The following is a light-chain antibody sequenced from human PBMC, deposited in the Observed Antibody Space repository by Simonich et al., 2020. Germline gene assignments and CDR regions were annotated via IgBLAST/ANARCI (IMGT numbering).Light chain of an antibody. V-gene: IGKV4-1*01. CDR3: QQYYSTPPT. Sequence: DIVMTQSPDSLAVSLGERATINCKSSQSVLYSSHNKNYLAWYQQKPGQPPKLLIYWASTRESGVPDRFRGSGSGTDFTLTISSLQAEDVAVYYCQQYYSTPPTFGQGTKLEIK. CDR2: WAS. CDR1: QSVLYSSHNKNY. J-gene: IGKJ2*01.